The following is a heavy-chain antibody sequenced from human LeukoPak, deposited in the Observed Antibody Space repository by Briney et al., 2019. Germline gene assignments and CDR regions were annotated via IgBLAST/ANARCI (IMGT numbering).Heavy chain of an antibody. CDR1: GGSSSGYY. CDR2: INHSGST. D-gene: IGHD6-13*01. Sequence: SETLSLTCAVYGGSSSGYYWSWIRQPPGKGLEWIGEINHSGSTNYNPSLKSRVTISVDTSKNQFSLKLSSVTAADTAVYYCARLLIAAAFDLWGRGTLVTVSS. V-gene: IGHV4-34*01. CDR3: ARLLIAAAFDL. J-gene: IGHJ2*01.